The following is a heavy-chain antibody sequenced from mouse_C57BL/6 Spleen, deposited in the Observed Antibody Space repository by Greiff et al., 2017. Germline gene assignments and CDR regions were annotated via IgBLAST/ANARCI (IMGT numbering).Heavy chain of an antibody. CDR2: INPSSGYT. J-gene: IGHJ4*01. Sequence: QVQLQQSGAELAKPGASVKLSCKASGYTFTSYWMHWVKPRPGQGLEWIGYINPSSGYTKYNQKFKDKATLTADKSSSTAYMQLSSLTYEDSAVYYCARSYDYDAYAMDYWGQGTSVTVSS. V-gene: IGHV1-7*01. CDR1: GYTFTSYW. CDR3: ARSYDYDAYAMDY. D-gene: IGHD2-4*01.